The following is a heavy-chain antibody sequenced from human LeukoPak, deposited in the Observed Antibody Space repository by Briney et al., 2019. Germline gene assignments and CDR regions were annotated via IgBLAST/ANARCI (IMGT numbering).Heavy chain of an antibody. Sequence: SETLSLTCTVSGVSVNNRTYYWGWIRQPPGKGLEWIGSMYYIGSTYYNPSLKSRVTISLDTSKDQFSLKMSSVTAADTAVYYCARDTSPDYWETRGYYDYWGQGTLVTVSS. J-gene: IGHJ4*02. CDR1: GVSVNNRTYY. CDR3: ARDTSPDYWETRGYYDY. V-gene: IGHV4-39*07. D-gene: IGHD3-22*01. CDR2: MYYIGST.